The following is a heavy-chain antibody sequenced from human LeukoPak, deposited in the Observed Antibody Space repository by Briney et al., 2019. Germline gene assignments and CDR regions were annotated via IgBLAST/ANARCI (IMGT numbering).Heavy chain of an antibody. CDR2: VYPGDSDT. CDR1: GSSFTTYW. Sequence: GASLKISCQGSGSSFTTYWIGWVRQMPGKGLEWMGIVYPGDSDTRYSPSFQGQVTISADKSINTAYLQWSSLKASDTAMYYCATCLTGNTDAFDIWGQGTVVTVSS. J-gene: IGHJ3*02. V-gene: IGHV5-51*01. CDR3: ATCLTGNTDAFDI. D-gene: IGHD1-7*01.